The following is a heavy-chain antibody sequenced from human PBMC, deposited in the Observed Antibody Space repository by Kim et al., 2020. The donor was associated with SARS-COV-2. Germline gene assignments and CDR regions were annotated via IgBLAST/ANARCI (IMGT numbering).Heavy chain of an antibody. CDR1: GGSISSYY. J-gene: IGHJ5*02. CDR2: IYYSGST. CDR3: ARVKGASLGFDP. D-gene: IGHD6-13*01. V-gene: IGHV4-59*01. Sequence: SETLSLTCTVSGGSISSYYWSWIRQPPGKGLEWIGYIYYSGSTNYNPSLKSRVTISVDTSKNQFSLKLSSVTAADTAVYYCARVKGASLGFDPWGQGTLVTVSS.